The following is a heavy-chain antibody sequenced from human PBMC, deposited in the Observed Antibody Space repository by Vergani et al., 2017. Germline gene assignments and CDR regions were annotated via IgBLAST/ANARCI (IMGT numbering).Heavy chain of an antibody. CDR3: AKDGGHIVVVTATNYYYYGMDV. V-gene: IGHV3-30*02. D-gene: IGHD2-21*02. J-gene: IGHJ6*02. CDR2: IRYDGSNK. CDR1: GFTFSSYG. Sequence: QVELVESGGGVVQPGRSLRLSCAASGFTFSSYGMHWVRQAPGKGLEWVAFIRYDGSNKYYADSVKGRFTISRDNSKNTLYLQMNSLRAEDTAVYYCAKDGGHIVVVTATNYYYYGMDVWGQGTTVTVSS.